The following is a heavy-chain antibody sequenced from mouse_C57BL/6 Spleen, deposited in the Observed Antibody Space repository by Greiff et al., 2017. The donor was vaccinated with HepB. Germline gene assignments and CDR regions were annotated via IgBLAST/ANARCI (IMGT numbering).Heavy chain of an antibody. CDR3: ARQNGNYLDY. CDR2: ISSGGSYT. Sequence: EVMLVESGGDLVKPGGSLKLSCAASGFTFSSYGMSWVRQTPDKRLEWVATISSGGSYTYYPDSVKGRFTISRDNAKNTLYLQMSSLKSEDTAMYYCARQNGNYLDYWGQGTTLTVSS. V-gene: IGHV5-6*01. CDR1: GFTFSSYG. D-gene: IGHD2-1*01. J-gene: IGHJ2*01.